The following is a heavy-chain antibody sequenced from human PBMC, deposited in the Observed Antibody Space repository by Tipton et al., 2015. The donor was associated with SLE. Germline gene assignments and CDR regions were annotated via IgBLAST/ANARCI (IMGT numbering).Heavy chain of an antibody. J-gene: IGHJ4*02. CDR2: IFYSGRT. CDR1: GGSISRYY. CDR3: ARDYGDYFDY. D-gene: IGHD4-17*01. V-gene: IGHV4-59*01. Sequence: TLSLTCTVSGGSISRYYWNWIRQPPGKGLEWIGYIFYSGRTNYSPSLRSRVTISVDTSKNQFSLKLTSVTAADTAVYYSARDYGDYFDYWGLRTLVTVTS.